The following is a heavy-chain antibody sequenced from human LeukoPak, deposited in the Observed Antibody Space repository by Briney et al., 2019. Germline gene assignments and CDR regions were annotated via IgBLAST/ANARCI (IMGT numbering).Heavy chain of an antibody. J-gene: IGHJ5*02. CDR1: GFTFRSYS. CDR3: ARTAAAGTEVFDP. D-gene: IGHD6-13*01. CDR2: ISSSSSSTI. V-gene: IGHV3-48*02. Sequence: GGSLRLSCAASGFTFRSYSMNWVRQAPGKGLEWVSYISSSSSSTIYYADSVKGRFTISRDNAKNSLYLQMNSLRDEDTAVYYCARTAAAGTEVFDPWGQGTLVTVSS.